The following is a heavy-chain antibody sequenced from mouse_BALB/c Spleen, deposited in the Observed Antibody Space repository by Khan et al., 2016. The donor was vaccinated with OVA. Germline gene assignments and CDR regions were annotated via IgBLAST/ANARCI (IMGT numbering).Heavy chain of an antibody. D-gene: IGHD1-1*01. CDR3: ARPYYGSAWFAY. J-gene: IGHJ3*01. V-gene: IGHV2-9*02. CDR2: IWAGGST. CDR1: GFSLTNYG. Sequence: VELVESGPGLVAPSQSLSITCTVSGFSLTNYGVHWVRQPPREGLEWLGVIWAGGSTNYNSALMSRLSISKDNSKSKVFLKMNSLQTNDTAMYYCARPYYGSAWFAYWGQGTLVTVSA.